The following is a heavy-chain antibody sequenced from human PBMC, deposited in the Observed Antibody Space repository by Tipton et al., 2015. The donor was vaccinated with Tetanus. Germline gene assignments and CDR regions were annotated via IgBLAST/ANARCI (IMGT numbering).Heavy chain of an antibody. CDR3: ARDVWRYYDSSGYQDHDAFDI. V-gene: IGHV4-4*07. CDR2: IYTRGST. J-gene: IGHJ3*02. Sequence: LRLSCTVSGGSISTYYWSWIRQPAGKGLEWIGRIYTRGSTNYNPPLKRRVTMSVDTSNNQFSLKLSSVTAADTAVYYCARDVWRYYDSSGYQDHDAFDIWGQGTMVTVSS. D-gene: IGHD3-22*01. CDR1: GGSISTYY.